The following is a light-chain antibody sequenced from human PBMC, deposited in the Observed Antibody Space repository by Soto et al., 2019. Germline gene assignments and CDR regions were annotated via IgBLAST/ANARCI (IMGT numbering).Light chain of an antibody. CDR1: QGIGSD. CDR2: DAS. J-gene: IGKJ2*01. V-gene: IGKV1-6*01. Sequence: AIQMTQSPSSLSASAGDRVTIACRASQGIGSDLGWYQQKAGKAPKLLIYDASSLQSGVTSRFSGSESDTDFNLTISSMQPEDFATYYCLQDRSYPYTFGQGTTLEIK. CDR3: LQDRSYPYT.